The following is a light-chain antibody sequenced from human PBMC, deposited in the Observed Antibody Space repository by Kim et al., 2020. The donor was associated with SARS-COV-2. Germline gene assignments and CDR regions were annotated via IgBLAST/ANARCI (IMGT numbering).Light chain of an antibody. Sequence: GQSITISCTGTSSDVGGYNYVSWYQQHPGKAPKLMIYDVSNRPSGVSNRFSGSKSRNTASLTISGLQAEDEADYYCSSYTSSSTYVFGTGTKVTVL. CDR2: DVS. V-gene: IGLV2-14*03. CDR1: SSDVGGYNY. CDR3: SSYTSSSTYV. J-gene: IGLJ1*01.